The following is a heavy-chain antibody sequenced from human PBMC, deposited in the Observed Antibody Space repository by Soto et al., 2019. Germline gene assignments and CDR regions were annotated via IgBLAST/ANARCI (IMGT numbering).Heavy chain of an antibody. CDR1: GYSFTSYW. V-gene: IGHV5-10-1*01. CDR2: IDPSDSYT. Sequence: PGESLKISCKGSGYSFTSYWISWVRQMPGKGLEWMGRIDPSDSYTNYSPSFQGHVTISADKSISTAYLQWSSLKASDTAMYYCARPLLPDYCDSSVGAFDIWGQGTMVTVSS. CDR3: ARPLLPDYCDSSVGAFDI. D-gene: IGHD3-22*01. J-gene: IGHJ3*02.